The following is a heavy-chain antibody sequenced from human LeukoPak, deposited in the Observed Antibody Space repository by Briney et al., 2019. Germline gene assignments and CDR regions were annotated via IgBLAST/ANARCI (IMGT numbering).Heavy chain of an antibody. CDR1: GFTFSDYY. V-gene: IGHV3-11*04. D-gene: IGHD1-7*01. CDR2: ISSRGSTI. Sequence: GGSLRLSCAASGFTFSDYYMSWIRQAPGKGLEWHSYISSRGSTIHYADSVKGRFTISRDNAKNSLYLQMNSLRAEDTAVYYCTRDDSITGTTADYFDYWGQGALVTVSS. CDR3: TRDDSITGTTADYFDY. J-gene: IGHJ4*02.